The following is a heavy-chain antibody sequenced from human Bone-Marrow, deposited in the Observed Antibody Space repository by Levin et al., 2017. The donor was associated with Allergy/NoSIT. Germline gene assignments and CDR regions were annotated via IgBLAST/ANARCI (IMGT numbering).Heavy chain of an antibody. V-gene: IGHV4-59*08. J-gene: IGHJ4*02. CDR3: ATLGGLCDSSICYPNDSDH. CDR2: VYYSGST. D-gene: IGHD3-16*01. CDR1: GGSISSYY. Sequence: SETLSLMCTVSGGSISSYYWSWIRQPPGKGLEWIGYVYYSGSTKYNPSLKSRVTISVDTSKSQFSLRLSSVTAADTAVYYCATLGGLCDSSICYPNDSDHWGQGTLVTVSS.